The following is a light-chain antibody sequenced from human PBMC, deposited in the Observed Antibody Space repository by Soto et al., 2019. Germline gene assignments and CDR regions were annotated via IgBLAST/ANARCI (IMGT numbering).Light chain of an antibody. CDR3: QSYDRSLSGNV. V-gene: IGLV1-40*01. J-gene: IGLJ1*01. CDR2: DNN. CDR1: SSNIGAGYD. Sequence: VLTQPPSVSGAPGQRGTISCTGSSSNIGAGYDVHWYQQLPGTAPKLLIYDNNNRPSGVPDRFSGSKSGTSASLAITGLQAEDEADYYCQSYDRSLSGNVFGTGTKVTVL.